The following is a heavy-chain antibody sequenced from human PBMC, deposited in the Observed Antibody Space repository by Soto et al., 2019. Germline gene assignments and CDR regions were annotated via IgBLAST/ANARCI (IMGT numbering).Heavy chain of an antibody. CDR2: ISNDGFKT. CDR1: GFTFSRYS. Sequence: QVQLVESGGGVVQPGRSLGLSCAASGFTFSRYSMYWVRQAPGEGLEWVSVISNDGFKTYYADSVKGRFTVSRDNSKNMLHPQMNSRRPEDTGVYYSARETDWIPEYWGQGALVGDSA. D-gene: IGHD5-18*01. V-gene: IGHV3-30-3*01. J-gene: IGHJ4*02. CDR3: ARETDWIPEY.